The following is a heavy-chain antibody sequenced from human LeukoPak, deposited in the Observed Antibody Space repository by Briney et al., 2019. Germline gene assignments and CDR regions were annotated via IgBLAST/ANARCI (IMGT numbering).Heavy chain of an antibody. CDR1: GGSISSGDYY. CDR2: IYYSGST. D-gene: IGHD3-10*01. V-gene: IGHV4-30-4*08. Sequence: PSQTLSLTCTVSGGSISSGDYYWSWIRQPPGKGLEWIGYIYYSGSTYYKPSLKSRVTISVDTSKNQFSLKLSSVTAADTAVYYCARDFGDYYGSGANWGQGTLVTVSS. J-gene: IGHJ4*02. CDR3: ARDFGDYYGSGAN.